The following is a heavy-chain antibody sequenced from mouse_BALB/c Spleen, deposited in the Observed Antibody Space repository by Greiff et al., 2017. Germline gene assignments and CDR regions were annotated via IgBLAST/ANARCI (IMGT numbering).Heavy chain of an antibody. CDR2: ISTYYGDA. CDR1: GYTFTDYA. V-gene: IGHV1S137*01. Sequence: QVQLQQSGAELVRPGVSVKISCKGSGYTFTDYAMHWVKQSHAKSLEWIGVISTYYGDASYNQKFKGKATLTVDKSSSTAYMQLSSLTSEDSAVYYCTISWFAYWGQGTLVTVAA. CDR3: TISWFAY. J-gene: IGHJ3*01.